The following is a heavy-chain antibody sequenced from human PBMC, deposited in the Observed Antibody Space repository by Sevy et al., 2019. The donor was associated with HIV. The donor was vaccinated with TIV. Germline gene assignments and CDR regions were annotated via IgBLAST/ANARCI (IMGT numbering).Heavy chain of an antibody. Sequence: GGSLRLSCAASGFTFSSYGMHWVRQAPGKGLEWVAVISYDGSNKYYAYSVKGRFTISRDNSKNTLYLQMNSLRAEDTAVYYCAKDTGYSSGWYSGGNWFDPWGQGTLVTVSS. V-gene: IGHV3-30*18. J-gene: IGHJ5*02. CDR2: ISYDGSNK. CDR1: GFTFSSYG. CDR3: AKDTGYSSGWYSGGNWFDP. D-gene: IGHD6-19*01.